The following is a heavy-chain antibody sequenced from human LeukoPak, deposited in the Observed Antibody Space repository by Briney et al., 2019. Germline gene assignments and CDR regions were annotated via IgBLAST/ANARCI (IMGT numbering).Heavy chain of an antibody. CDR3: ARVGSIAARPVAFDI. J-gene: IGHJ3*02. Sequence: ASVKVSCKASGYTFTSYYMHWVRQAPGQGLEWMGIINPSGGSTSYAQKFQGRVTMTRDTSISTAYMELSRLRSDDTAVYYCARVGSIAARPVAFDIWGQGTMVTVSS. D-gene: IGHD6-6*01. CDR1: GYTFTSYY. V-gene: IGHV1-46*01. CDR2: INPSGGST.